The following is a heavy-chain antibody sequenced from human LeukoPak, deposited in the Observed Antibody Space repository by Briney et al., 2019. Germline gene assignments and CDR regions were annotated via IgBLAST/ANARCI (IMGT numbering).Heavy chain of an antibody. CDR1: GFTFSTYS. CDR2: ISSSSSTI. D-gene: IGHD3-22*01. CDR3: ARGLYDYYGMDV. J-gene: IGHJ6*02. V-gene: IGHV3-48*01. Sequence: PGGSLRLSCAASGFTFSTYSMNWVRQAPGKGLEWVSYISSSSSTIYYADSVKGRFTISRDNSKNTLYLQMNSLRAEDTAVYYCARGLYDYYGMDVWGQGTTATVSS.